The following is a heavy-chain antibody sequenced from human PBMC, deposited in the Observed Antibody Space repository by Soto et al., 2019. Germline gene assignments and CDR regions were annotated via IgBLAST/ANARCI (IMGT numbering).Heavy chain of an antibody. CDR1: GYTFISRY. CDR3: ARGGSGSTSSPEAFDI. V-gene: IGHV1-46*01. CDR2: INPSGGST. D-gene: IGHD2-2*01. Sequence: ASVKVSCKASGYTFISRYIHWVRQAPGQGLEWMGIINPSGGSTTYAQKFQGRVTMTRDTSTSTVYMELSSLRSEDTAVYYCARGGSGSTSSPEAFDIWGQGTMVTVSS. J-gene: IGHJ3*02.